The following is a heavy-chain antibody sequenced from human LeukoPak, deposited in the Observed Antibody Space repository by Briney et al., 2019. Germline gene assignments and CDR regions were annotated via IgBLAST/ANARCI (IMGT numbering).Heavy chain of an antibody. V-gene: IGHV3-23*01. CDR3: AKSCYYDILTGPAVGY. CDR1: GFTFSSYA. CDR2: ISGSGGST. Sequence: PGGSLRLSCAASGFTFSSYAMSWVRQAPGKGLEWVSAISGSGGSTYYADSVKGRFTISRDNSKNTLYLRMNSLRAEDTAVYYCAKSCYYDILTGPAVGYWGQGTLVTVSS. D-gene: IGHD3-9*01. J-gene: IGHJ4*02.